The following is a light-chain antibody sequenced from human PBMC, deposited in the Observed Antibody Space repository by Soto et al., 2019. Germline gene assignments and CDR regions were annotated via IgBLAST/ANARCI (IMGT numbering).Light chain of an antibody. CDR1: SGSVSTSYH. V-gene: IGLV8-61*01. Sequence: QTVVTQEPSFSVSPGGTVTLTCGLSSGSVSTSYHPSWYQQTPGQAPRTLLYSTNTRSSGVPDRFSGSILGNKAALTITGAQADDDSDYYCVLYMGSGIGVFGGGTQLTVL. CDR2: STN. CDR3: VLYMGSGIGV. J-gene: IGLJ3*02.